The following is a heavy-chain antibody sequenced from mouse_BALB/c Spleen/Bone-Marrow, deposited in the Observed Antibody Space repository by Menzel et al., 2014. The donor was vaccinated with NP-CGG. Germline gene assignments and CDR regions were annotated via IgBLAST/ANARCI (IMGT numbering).Heavy chain of an antibody. CDR1: GFSFSNYG. CDR3: ARHAYYDQTEVSFVY. CDR2: ISGDGRYT. J-gene: IGHJ3*01. V-gene: IGHV5-9-2*01. D-gene: IGHD2-4*01. Sequence: EVQLQESGGGLVKSGGSLKLSCAASGFSFSNYGMSWVRQTPEKRLEWVATISGDGRYTFYSDSVKGRFTISRDNAKNNLYLQLSSLRSGDTALYYCARHAYYDQTEVSFVYWGQGTLVTVSA.